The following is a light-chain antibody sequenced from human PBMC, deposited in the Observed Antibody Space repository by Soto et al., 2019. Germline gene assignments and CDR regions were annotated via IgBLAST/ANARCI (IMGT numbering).Light chain of an antibody. V-gene: IGKV4-1*01. J-gene: IGKJ4*01. CDR1: QSILHSSNNKDF. CDR3: QQSYSPPLT. CDR2: WAS. Sequence: DIVVTQSPASLAVSLGERATINCKSSQSILHSSNNKDFLAWYQQRPGQPPKLLIYWASTRESGVPDRFSGSGSGTDFTLTVSSLQAEDVAVYYCQQSYSPPLTFGGGTKVEL.